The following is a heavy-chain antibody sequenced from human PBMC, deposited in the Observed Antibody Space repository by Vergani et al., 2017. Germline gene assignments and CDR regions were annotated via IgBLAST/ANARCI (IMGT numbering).Heavy chain of an antibody. D-gene: IGHD4-17*01. V-gene: IGHV1-69*01. Sequence: QVQLVQSGAEVKKPGSSVKVSCKASGGTISSYAISWVRQAPGQGLEWMGGIIPIFGTANYAQKFQGRVTITADESTSTAYMELSSLRSEDTAVYYCASGGNYGDYAGNWFDPWGQGTLVTVSS. J-gene: IGHJ5*02. CDR2: IIPIFGTA. CDR3: ASGGNYGDYAGNWFDP. CDR1: GGTISSYA.